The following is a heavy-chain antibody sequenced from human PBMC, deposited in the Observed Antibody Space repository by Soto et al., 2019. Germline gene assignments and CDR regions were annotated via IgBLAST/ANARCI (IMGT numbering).Heavy chain of an antibody. D-gene: IGHD3-16*01. V-gene: IGHV3-74*01. Sequence: PGGSLRLACAASGFTFSSYWMHWVRQAPGKGLVWVSRINSDGSSTSYADSVKGRFTISRDNAKNTLYLQMNSLRAEDTAVYYCARGHYIWGSIPYRGQATLVTVSS. CDR2: INSDGSST. CDR3: ARGHYIWGSIPY. CDR1: GFTFSSYW. J-gene: IGHJ4*02.